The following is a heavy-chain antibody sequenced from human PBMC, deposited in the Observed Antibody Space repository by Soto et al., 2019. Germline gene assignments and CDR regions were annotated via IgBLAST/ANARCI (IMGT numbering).Heavy chain of an antibody. CDR3: ARTAANSPTPFDY. Sequence: QVQLQESGPGLVKPSETLSLTCTVSGGSMSSYYWSYIRQPAGRGLEWIGRIYMTGITDYNPSLKSRVTMSVDTSKNQFSLKLSSVTAADTAVYYCARTAANSPTPFDYWGQGTLVTVSS. CDR2: IYMTGIT. D-gene: IGHD5-18*01. V-gene: IGHV4-4*07. CDR1: GGSMSSYY. J-gene: IGHJ4*02.